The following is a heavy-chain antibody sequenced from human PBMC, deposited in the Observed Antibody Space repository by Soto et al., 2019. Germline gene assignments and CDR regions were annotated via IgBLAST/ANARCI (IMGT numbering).Heavy chain of an antibody. CDR2: IYYSGST. V-gene: IGHV4-39*01. Sequence: QLQLQESGPGLVKPSETLSLTCTVSCGSISSSSYYWGWIRQPPGKGLEWIGSIYYSGSTYYNPSLKSRVTISVDMSMNQFTLRPSSVSAADSAVYSCARQSPLAVATNMVEEAVYYFDYWGQGTLVTVSS. J-gene: IGHJ4*02. CDR3: ARQSPLAVATNMVEEAVYYFDY. D-gene: IGHD5-12*01. CDR1: CGSISSSSYY.